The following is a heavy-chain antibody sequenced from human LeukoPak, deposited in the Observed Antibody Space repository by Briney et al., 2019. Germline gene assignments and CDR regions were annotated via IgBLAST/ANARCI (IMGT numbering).Heavy chain of an antibody. Sequence: GGALRLSCAAAGVTFSAYDRHWGRQATRKGLEWVSYIGLASGTDYAGPVKGRFTISREDATNSLFLQMNSLGVGELAVYYCARDSSGWGLAVWGQGTTVTVSS. V-gene: IGHV3-13*04. D-gene: IGHD6-19*01. J-gene: IGHJ6*02. CDR3: ARDSSGWGLAV. CDR2: IGLASGT. CDR1: GVTFSAYD.